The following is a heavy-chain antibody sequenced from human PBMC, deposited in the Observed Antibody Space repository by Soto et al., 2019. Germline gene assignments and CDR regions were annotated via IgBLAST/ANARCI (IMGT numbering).Heavy chain of an antibody. CDR3: ARGLCDKYYYDSRMDAFDI. J-gene: IGHJ3*02. D-gene: IGHD3-22*01. V-gene: IGHV1-2*04. CDR1: GYTFTGYY. Sequence: ASVKVSCKASGYTFTGYYMHWVRQAPGQGLEWMGWINPNSGGTNYAQKFQGWVTMTRDTSISTAYMELSRLRSDDTAVYYCARGLCDKYYYDSRMDAFDIWGQGTMVTVSS. CDR2: INPNSGGT.